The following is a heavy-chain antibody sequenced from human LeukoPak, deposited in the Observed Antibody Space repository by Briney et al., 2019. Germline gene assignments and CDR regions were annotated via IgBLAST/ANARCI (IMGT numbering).Heavy chain of an antibody. D-gene: IGHD1-26*01. CDR3: ARGGPNKWELLVSAFDI. CDR1: GYTFTSYG. CDR2: ISAYNGNT. Sequence: ASVKVSCKASGYTFTSYGISWVRQAPGQGLEWMGWISAYNGNTNYAQKLQGRVTMTTDTSTSTAYMELRSLRSDDTAVYYCARGGPNKWELLVSAFDIWGQGTMVTVSS. V-gene: IGHV1-18*01. J-gene: IGHJ3*02.